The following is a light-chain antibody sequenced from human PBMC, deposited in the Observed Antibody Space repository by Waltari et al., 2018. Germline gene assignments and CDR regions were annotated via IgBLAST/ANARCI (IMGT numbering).Light chain of an antibody. V-gene: IGLV8-61*01. J-gene: IGLJ3*02. CDR2: KGS. Sequence: QTVVTQEPSLSVSPGGTVTLTCALTSGSVSTTSYATWYQQTPGQPPRTLVYKGSNRDSAVPDRFSGSILGNKAALTITGAQADDECNYYCSLYMGSGIWVFGGGTKLTVL. CDR3: SLYMGSGIWV. CDR1: SGSVSTTSY.